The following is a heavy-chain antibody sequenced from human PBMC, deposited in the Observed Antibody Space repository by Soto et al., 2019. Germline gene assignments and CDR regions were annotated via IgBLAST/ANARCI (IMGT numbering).Heavy chain of an antibody. Sequence: QVPLQQSGPGLVKPSQTLSLTCTVSGGSISGGGYYWSWIRQHPGKGLEWIGYIYYSGSTYYNPSLKSRVIISLDTSKNQFSLKLSSVTAADTAVYYCARGTEAAFYNYGMDVWGQGTTVTVSS. J-gene: IGHJ6*02. CDR1: GGSISGGGYY. CDR3: ARGTEAAFYNYGMDV. V-gene: IGHV4-31*03. D-gene: IGHD1-1*01. CDR2: IYYSGST.